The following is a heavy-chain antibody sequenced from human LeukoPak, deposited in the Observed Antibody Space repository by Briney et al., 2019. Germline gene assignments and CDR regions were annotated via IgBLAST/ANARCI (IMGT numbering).Heavy chain of an antibody. CDR3: AREIDRDGYNRFFDY. J-gene: IGHJ4*02. CDR1: GYTFTTYT. D-gene: IGHD5-24*01. Sequence: ASVKVSCKASGYTFTTYTMHWVRQAPGQRLEWMGWINAGNGNTKYSQKFQGSVTITRDTSASTAYMDLSSLRSEDTAVYYCAREIDRDGYNRFFDYWGQGILVTVSS. V-gene: IGHV1-3*01. CDR2: INAGNGNT.